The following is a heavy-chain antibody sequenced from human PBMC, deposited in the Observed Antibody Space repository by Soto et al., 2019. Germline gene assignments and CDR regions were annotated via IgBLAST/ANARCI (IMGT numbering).Heavy chain of an antibody. Sequence: EVPLLESGGGFVQPGGSLRLSCAASGFTFSSYAMSWVRQAPGKGLEWVSAITGSGGRTYYADSVKGRFTISRDNSKNTLYLQMNSLRAEDTAVYYSAKGLTGAPYYGMDVWGQGTTVTVSS. CDR3: AKGLTGAPYYGMDV. J-gene: IGHJ6*02. CDR2: ITGSGGRT. V-gene: IGHV3-23*01. D-gene: IGHD7-27*01. CDR1: GFTFSSYA.